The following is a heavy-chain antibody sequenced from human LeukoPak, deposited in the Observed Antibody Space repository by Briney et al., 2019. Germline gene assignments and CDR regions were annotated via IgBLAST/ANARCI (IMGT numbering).Heavy chain of an antibody. J-gene: IGHJ3*02. CDR1: GYTLTELS. CDR3: ARRGSDSSGYYGPKSAHDAFDI. Sequence: ASVKVSCKVSGYTLTELSMHWVRQAPGKGLEWMGGFDPEDGETIYAQKFQGRVTMTEDTSTDTAYMELSSLRSEDTAVYYCARRGSDSSGYYGPKSAHDAFDIWGQGTMVTVSS. CDR2: FDPEDGET. D-gene: IGHD3-22*01. V-gene: IGHV1-24*01.